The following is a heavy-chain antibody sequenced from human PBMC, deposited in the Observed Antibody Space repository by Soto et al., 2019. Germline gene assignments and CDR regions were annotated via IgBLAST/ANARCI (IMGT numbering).Heavy chain of an antibody. Sequence: GGSLRLSCAASGFTFDDYAMYWVRHAPGKGLEWVSGISWNSGYRDYADSVKGRFTISRDNAKNSLYLQMNSLRAEDTALYYCAKDILDVGDAFDVWGQGTMVTVSS. D-gene: IGHD3-3*01. V-gene: IGHV3-9*01. J-gene: IGHJ3*01. CDR3: AKDILDVGDAFDV. CDR2: ISWNSGYR. CDR1: GFTFDDYA.